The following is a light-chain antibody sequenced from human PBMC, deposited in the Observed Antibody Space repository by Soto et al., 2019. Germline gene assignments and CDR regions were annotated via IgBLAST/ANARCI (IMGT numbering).Light chain of an antibody. CDR3: SSYAGGIKWV. V-gene: IGLV2-8*01. J-gene: IGLJ3*02. CDR2: KVS. CDR1: SSDVGGYNF. Sequence: QSVLTQPPSTAGSPGKSVTISCTGTSSDVGGYNFDSWYQQHPCKAPKFMIYKVSKRPAGVPDRFSGSKSGNTASLTVSWHQSEDEADYYCSSYAGGIKWVFGGGTKVTVL.